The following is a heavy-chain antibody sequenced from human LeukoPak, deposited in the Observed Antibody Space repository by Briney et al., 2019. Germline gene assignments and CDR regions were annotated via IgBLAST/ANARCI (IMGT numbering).Heavy chain of an antibody. CDR1: GYNFRNYG. D-gene: IGHD5-18*01. CDR2: ITAGNGNT. CDR3: ARDSARGYSYGYNAFDI. Sequence: EASVKVSCTASGYNFRNYGIGWVRQAPRQGLEWMGWITAGNGNTNYAQKVQGRVTMTTDTSTSTAYMELRSLRSDDTAVYFCARDSARGYSYGYNAFDIWGQGSMVSVSS. J-gene: IGHJ3*02. V-gene: IGHV1-18*01.